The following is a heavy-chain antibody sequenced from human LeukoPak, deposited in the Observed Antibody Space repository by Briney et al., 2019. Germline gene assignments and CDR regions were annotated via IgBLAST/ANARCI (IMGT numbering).Heavy chain of an antibody. V-gene: IGHV3-20*04. CDR2: INWNGRSI. Sequence: GGSLRLSCAASRFTFDEYGMSWVRHTAGKGLEWVSGINWNGRSIGYADSVKGRFTVSRDNSKNTLYLQMNSLRTEDTAVYYCARDSLRTALYYMDVWGKGTTVTVSS. CDR3: ARDSLRTALYYMDV. J-gene: IGHJ6*03. CDR1: RFTFDEYG.